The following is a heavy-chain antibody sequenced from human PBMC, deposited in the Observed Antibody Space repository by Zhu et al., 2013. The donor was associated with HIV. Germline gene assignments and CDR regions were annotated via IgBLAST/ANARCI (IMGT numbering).Heavy chain of an antibody. Sequence: QVQLVQSGAEVKKPGASVKVSCKASGYSFTTYGIHWVRQAPGQRLEWMGWINAGNGNTKFLQKFQDRVTITRDTSASTAYMELSSLRSEDTALYYCARASHLYYYGMDVWGPRDHGHRLL. CDR1: GYSFTTYG. CDR3: ARASHLYYYGMDV. V-gene: IGHV1-3*01. J-gene: IGHJ6*01. CDR2: INAGNGNT.